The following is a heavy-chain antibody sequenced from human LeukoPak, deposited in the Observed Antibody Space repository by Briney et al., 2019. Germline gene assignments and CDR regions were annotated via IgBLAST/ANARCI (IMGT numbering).Heavy chain of an antibody. J-gene: IGHJ6*03. V-gene: IGHV3-21*01. CDR3: ARAGGITLVRGVIIGDYYYYYMDV. CDR1: GFTFSSYS. CDR2: ISSGSSHI. D-gene: IGHD3-10*01. Sequence: GGSLRLSCATSGFTFSSYSMNWVRQTPGKGLEWVSSISSGSSHIYYGDSVKGRFTISRDNAKNSLYLQMNSPRAEDTAVYYCARAGGITLVRGVIIGDYYYYYMDVWGKGTTVTVSS.